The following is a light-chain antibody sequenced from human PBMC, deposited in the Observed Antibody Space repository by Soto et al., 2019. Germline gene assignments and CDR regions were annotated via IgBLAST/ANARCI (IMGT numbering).Light chain of an antibody. J-gene: IGKJ4*01. CDR3: LQHNSYPRT. V-gene: IGKV1-17*01. CDR2: EAS. CDR1: QGINND. Sequence: DIQMTQSPSSLSASVGDRVTITCRASQGINNDLGWYQQKPGKAPKRLIYEASTLQSGVPSRFSVSGSVTEFTLTISSLQPEDFATYYCLQHNSYPRTFGGGTKVEI.